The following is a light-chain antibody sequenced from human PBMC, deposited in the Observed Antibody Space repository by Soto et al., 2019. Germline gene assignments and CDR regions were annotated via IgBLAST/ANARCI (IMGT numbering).Light chain of an antibody. Sequence: EIVMTQSPATQSVSPGERATLSCRASQSVSSNLAWYQQKPGQAPRLLIYGASTRATGIPARFSGSGSGTEFALTISSLPSEDFAVYYCQQYNNWPGTFGQGTKVEIK. CDR3: QQYNNWPGT. CDR2: GAS. V-gene: IGKV3-15*01. CDR1: QSVSSN. J-gene: IGKJ1*01.